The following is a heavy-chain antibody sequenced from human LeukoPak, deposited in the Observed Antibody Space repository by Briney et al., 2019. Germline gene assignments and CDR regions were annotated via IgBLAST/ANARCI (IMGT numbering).Heavy chain of an antibody. D-gene: IGHD5-24*01. CDR3: ARVQDGNNLNHFDP. CDR1: GYPFSAYY. CDR2: INPNGGGA. Sequence: ASVKVSCKASGYPFSAYYIHWVRQAPGQGLEWMGRINPNGGGANYAQKFQGRVTMTRDTSISIAYMELSRLKSDDTAVYYCARVQDGNNLNHFDPWGQGTPVTVSS. V-gene: IGHV1-2*06. J-gene: IGHJ5*02.